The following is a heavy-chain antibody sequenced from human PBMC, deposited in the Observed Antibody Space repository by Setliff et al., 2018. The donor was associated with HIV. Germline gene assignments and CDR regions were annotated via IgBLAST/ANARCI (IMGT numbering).Heavy chain of an antibody. J-gene: IGHJ4*02. Sequence: SETLSLTCTVSGGSISSYYWSWIRQPPGKGLEWIGYIYTSGSTNYNPSLKSRVTISVDNSQNSLYLQMNSLRAEDTAVYYCARSRAAGFDYWGQGTLVTVSS. V-gene: IGHV4-4*09. CDR3: ARSRAAGFDY. D-gene: IGHD6-13*01. CDR2: IYTSGST. CDR1: GGSISSYY.